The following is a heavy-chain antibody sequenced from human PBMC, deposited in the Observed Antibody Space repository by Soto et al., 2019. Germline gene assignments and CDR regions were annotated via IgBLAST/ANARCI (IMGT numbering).Heavy chain of an antibody. D-gene: IGHD4-17*01. CDR1: GFSFTSYV. CDR2: ISAGDENT. CDR3: ANTSTTGIRYPYYFAY. V-gene: IGHV3-23*01. Sequence: EVQLLESGGGLIQPGGSLRLSCAASGFSFTSYVMTWVRQAPGKGLEWVSGISAGDENTHFADSVKGRFTISRDNAKRPLNLQMNSMRAEDKAVYYCANTSTTGIRYPYYFAYWGQATLVTVSS. J-gene: IGHJ4*02.